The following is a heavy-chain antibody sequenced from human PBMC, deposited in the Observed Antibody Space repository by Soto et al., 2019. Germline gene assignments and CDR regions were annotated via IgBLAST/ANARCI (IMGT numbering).Heavy chain of an antibody. V-gene: IGHV4-34*01. D-gene: IGHD1-1*01. Sequence: QVQLQQWGAGLLKPSETLSLTCAVYGGFVSSGSYYWSWIRQPPGKGLEWIGEMSHSGGTHFNPSLKSRVTLSVDTDKNQFSLKMSSVTAADTALYYCARVERGTATTVVDAFDIWGPGTMVTVSS. J-gene: IGHJ3*02. CDR2: MSHSGGT. CDR1: GGFVSSGSYY. CDR3: ARVERGTATTVVDAFDI.